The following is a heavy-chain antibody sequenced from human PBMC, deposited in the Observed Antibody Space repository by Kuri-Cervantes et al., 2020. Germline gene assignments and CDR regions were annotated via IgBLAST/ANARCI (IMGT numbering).Heavy chain of an antibody. Sequence: GGSLRLSCAASGFTFSDYYMSWVRQAPGKGLELISYIGNTIYYRDSVKGRFTMSRDNAKNSLYLQMNSLRAEDTAVYYCARGPPYGDAFDIWGQGTMVTVSS. CDR2: IGNTI. J-gene: IGHJ3*02. CDR3: ARGPPYGDAFDI. CDR1: GFTFSDYY. D-gene: IGHD4-17*01. V-gene: IGHV3-11*01.